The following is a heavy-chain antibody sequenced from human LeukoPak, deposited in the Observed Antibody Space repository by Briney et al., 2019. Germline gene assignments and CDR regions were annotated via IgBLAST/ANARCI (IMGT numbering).Heavy chain of an antibody. J-gene: IGHJ4*02. D-gene: IGHD6-19*01. CDR2: INGSGGST. CDR1: VLTFSSYP. Sequence: GGSLRLSCAASVLTFSSYPMSRVRQAPGKGLEWVSAINGSGGSTYYADSVKGRFTISRDNSKNTLYLQMDSLRAEDTAVYYCAKLYRQWAQYYFDYWGQGTLVTVSS. V-gene: IGHV3-23*01. CDR3: AKLYRQWAQYYFDY.